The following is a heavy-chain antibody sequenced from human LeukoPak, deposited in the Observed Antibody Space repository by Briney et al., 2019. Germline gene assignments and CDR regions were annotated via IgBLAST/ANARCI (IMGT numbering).Heavy chain of an antibody. CDR2: IGFDVSRK. J-gene: IGHJ3*02. D-gene: IGHD2-15*01. CDR1: GFSFSSYL. Sequence: GGSLRLSGAASGFSFSSYLMHWVRQAPGKGLEWVALIGFDVSRKYYGDSVKGRFTISRDNSKNTLYLQMNSLSDEDTAVYFCARERLENCHDDSCPDAFDIWGQGTMVTVSS. V-gene: IGHV3-33*01. CDR3: ARERLENCHDDSCPDAFDI.